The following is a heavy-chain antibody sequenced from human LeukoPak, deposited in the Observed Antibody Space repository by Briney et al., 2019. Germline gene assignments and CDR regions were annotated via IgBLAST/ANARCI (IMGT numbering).Heavy chain of an antibody. CDR1: GGSISSSSYY. V-gene: IGHV4-39*01. CDR3: ARQIDYGDYDWFDP. CDR2: IYYSGST. D-gene: IGHD4-17*01. J-gene: IGHJ5*02. Sequence: SETLSLTCTVSGGSISSSSYYWGWIRQPPGKGLEWIGSIYYSGSTYYNPSLKSRVTISVDTSKNQFSLKLSSVTAADTAVYYCARQIDYGDYDWFDPWGQGPLVTVSS.